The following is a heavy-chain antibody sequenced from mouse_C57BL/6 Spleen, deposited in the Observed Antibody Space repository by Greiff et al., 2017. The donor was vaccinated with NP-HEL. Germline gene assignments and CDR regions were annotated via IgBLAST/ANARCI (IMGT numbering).Heavy chain of an antibody. Sequence: QVQLQQSGAELVKAGASVKMSCKASGYTFTSYWMHWVKQRLGQGLEWFAETNPTNGRTYYNEKFKSKATLTVDKSSSTAYMLLSGPTFEDSAVYYCARIKNIVATYFGYWGQGTTLTVSS. J-gene: IGHJ2*01. CDR3: ARIKNIVATYFGY. D-gene: IGHD1-1*01. V-gene: IGHV1S81*02. CDR1: GYTFTSYW. CDR2: TNPTNGRT.